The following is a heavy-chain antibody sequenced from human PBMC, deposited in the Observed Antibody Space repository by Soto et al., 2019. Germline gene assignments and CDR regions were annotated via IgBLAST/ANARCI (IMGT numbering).Heavy chain of an antibody. J-gene: IGHJ5*02. CDR2: ISDDGVSK. CDR1: GFTFSNYG. CDR3: ARRDNSGWYSLDP. D-gene: IGHD6-19*01. V-gene: IGHV3-30*03. Sequence: PGGSLSLSCAASGFTFSNYGMHWVRQAPGKGLEWVAVISDDGVSKYYADSVQGRFTISRDNSENRLHLQMNSLRAEDTAVYFCARRDNSGWYSLDPWGQGTQVTVSS.